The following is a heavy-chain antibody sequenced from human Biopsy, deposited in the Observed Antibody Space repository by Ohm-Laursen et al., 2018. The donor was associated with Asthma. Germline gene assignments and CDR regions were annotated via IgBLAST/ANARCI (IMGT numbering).Heavy chain of an antibody. CDR2: ISYDGNHK. V-gene: IGHV3-30*03. CDR1: GFTFSSSA. D-gene: IGHD3-10*01. Sequence: SLRLSCTASGFTFSSSAMSWVRQAPGKGLEWVAVISYDGNHKFYEDSVKGRFTISRDNSKNTLYLQMNSLRTEDTAVYYCARGLDYSGRSGFDYWGQGTLVTVSS. CDR3: ARGLDYSGRSGFDY. J-gene: IGHJ4*02.